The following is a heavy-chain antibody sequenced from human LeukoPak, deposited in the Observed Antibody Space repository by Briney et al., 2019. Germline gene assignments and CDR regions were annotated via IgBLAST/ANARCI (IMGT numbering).Heavy chain of an antibody. Sequence: GGSLRLPCAPSGFTFSSYAMSWVRQAPGKGLAWVSAISGSGGSTYYADYAEGGCTLSRDNSKNTLYRQMNSLRGEDTAVYYCALRHGSYYLARWFDSWGQGTLVTVSS. CDR1: GFTFSSYA. J-gene: IGHJ5*01. V-gene: IGHV3-23*01. CDR2: ISGSGGST. D-gene: IGHD1-26*01. CDR3: ALRHGSYYLARWFDS.